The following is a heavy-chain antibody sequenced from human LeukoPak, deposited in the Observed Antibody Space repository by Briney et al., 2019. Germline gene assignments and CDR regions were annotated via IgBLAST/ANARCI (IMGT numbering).Heavy chain of an antibody. CDR3: ARWASGSYAYFDL. CDR1: GGTFSSYA. V-gene: IGHV1-69*04. D-gene: IGHD1-26*01. Sequence: GASVTVSCKASGGTFSSYAISWVRQAPGQGLEWMGRIIPILGIANYAQKFQGRVTITADKSTSTAYMELSSLRSEDTAVYYCARWASGSYAYFDLWGRGTLVTVSS. CDR2: IIPILGIA. J-gene: IGHJ2*01.